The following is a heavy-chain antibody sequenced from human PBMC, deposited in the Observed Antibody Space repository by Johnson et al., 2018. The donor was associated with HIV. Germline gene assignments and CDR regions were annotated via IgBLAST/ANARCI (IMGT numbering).Heavy chain of an antibody. CDR2: IYSGGST. J-gene: IGHJ3*02. CDR1: GFTVSSNY. Sequence: VQLVESGGGLVQPGGSLRLSCAASGFTVSSNYMSWVRQAPGKGLEWVSIIYSGGSTYYADSVKGRFTISRDNSKNTLYLQMNSLRPEDTAVYYCARDGESQQLPLGDAFDIWGQGTMVIVSS. D-gene: IGHD6-13*01. CDR3: ARDGESQQLPLGDAFDI. V-gene: IGHV3-66*02.